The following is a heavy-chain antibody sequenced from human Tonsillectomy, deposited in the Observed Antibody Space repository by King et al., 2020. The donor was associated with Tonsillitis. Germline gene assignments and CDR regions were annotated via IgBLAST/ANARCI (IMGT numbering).Heavy chain of an antibody. D-gene: IGHD1-26*01. CDR1: GFTFSSDG. CDR3: ATGRVGAFHI. V-gene: IGHV3-21*01. CDR2: ISSISSYI. J-gene: IGHJ3*02. Sequence: VQLVESGGGLVKPGGSLRLSCAASGFTFSSDGMNWVRQAPGKGLEWVSFISSISSYIYYADSVKGRFTISRDNAKNSLYLQMNSLRADGTAVYYCATGRVGAFHIWGQGTMVTVSS.